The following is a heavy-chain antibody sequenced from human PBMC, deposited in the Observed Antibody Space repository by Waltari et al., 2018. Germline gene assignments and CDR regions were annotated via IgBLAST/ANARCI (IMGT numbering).Heavy chain of an antibody. V-gene: IGHV1-3*01. CDR2: INAGNGNT. CDR1: GYTFPSYA. D-gene: IGHD6-13*01. Sequence: QVQLVQSGAEVKKPGASVKVSCKASGYTFPSYAMPWVRQAPGQRLEWMGWINAGNGNTKYSQKFQGRVTITRDTSASTAYMELSSLRSEDTAVYYCARGRSSSWYLGYWGQGTLVTVSS. CDR3: ARGRSSSWYLGY. J-gene: IGHJ4*02.